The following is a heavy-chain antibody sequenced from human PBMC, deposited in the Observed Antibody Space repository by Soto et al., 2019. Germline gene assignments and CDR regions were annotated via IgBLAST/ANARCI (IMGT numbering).Heavy chain of an antibody. Sequence: ASVKVSCKASGYTFTSYYMHWVRQAPGQGLEWMGIINPSGGNTSYAQKFQGRVTMTRDTSTSTVYMELSSLRSEDTAVYYCARVREYYDFWSGYYSSYYYYGMDVWGQGTTVTVSS. CDR3: ARVREYYDFWSGYYSSYYYYGMDV. CDR2: INPSGGNT. J-gene: IGHJ6*02. CDR1: GYTFTSYY. V-gene: IGHV1-46*01. D-gene: IGHD3-3*01.